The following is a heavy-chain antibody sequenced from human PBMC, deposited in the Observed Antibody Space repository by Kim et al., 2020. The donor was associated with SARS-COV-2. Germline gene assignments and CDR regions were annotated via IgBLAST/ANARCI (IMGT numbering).Heavy chain of an antibody. CDR2: IYYSGST. J-gene: IGHJ4*02. Sequence: SETLSLTCTVSGGSISSYYWSWIRQPPGKGLEWIGYIYYSGSTNYNPSLKSRVTISVHTSKNQFSLKLSSVTAADTAVYYCARALLYGSGSQYFDYWGQG. CDR3: ARALLYGSGSQYFDY. CDR1: GGSISSYY. D-gene: IGHD3-10*01. V-gene: IGHV4-59*01.